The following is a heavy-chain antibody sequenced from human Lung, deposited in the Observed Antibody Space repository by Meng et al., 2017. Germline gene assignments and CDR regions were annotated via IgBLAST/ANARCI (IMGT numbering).Heavy chain of an antibody. Sequence: QVQWVQSGAEGKKPGAAVKGACKTSGGSFSTHTFSWVRQAPGQGLEWMGGLIAVFDKTKAAPRFQDRVTFTADESTSTAYMELSSLTFDDTAVYFCARGRRNEPLFDYWGQGTLVTVSS. V-gene: IGHV1-69*13. CDR2: LIAVFDKT. CDR3: ARGRRNEPLFDY. D-gene: IGHD1-14*01. CDR1: GGSFSTHT. J-gene: IGHJ4*02.